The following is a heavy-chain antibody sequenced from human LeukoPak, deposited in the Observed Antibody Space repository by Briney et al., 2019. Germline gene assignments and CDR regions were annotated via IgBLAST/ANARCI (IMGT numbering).Heavy chain of an antibody. Sequence: VKVSCKASGYTFTSYYMHWVRQAPGQGLEWMGIINPSGGSTSYAQKFQGRVTMTRDTSTSAVYMELSSLRSEDTAVYYCARTERWLQLRYYFDYWGQGTLVTVSS. CDR1: GYTFTSYY. CDR3: ARTERWLQLRYYFDY. D-gene: IGHD5-24*01. CDR2: INPSGGST. J-gene: IGHJ4*02. V-gene: IGHV1-46*03.